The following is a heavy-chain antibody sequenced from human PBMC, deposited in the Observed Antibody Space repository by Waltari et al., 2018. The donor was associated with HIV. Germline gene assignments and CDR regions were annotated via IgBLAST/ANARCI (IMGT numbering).Heavy chain of an antibody. CDR2: IYSSESN. D-gene: IGHD3-16*01. Sequence: QVQLQESGPGLVRPSQTLSLTCTVSGGYIRSAGYYWSWIRQPPGKGLDWIGNIYSSESNYDNPSLKSRGTISVDTSQSQFSLKLKSVTAADTAVYYCARGGVSYHDMDVWGQGTTVTVSS. CDR3: ARGGVSYHDMDV. CDR1: GGYIRSAGYY. J-gene: IGHJ6*02. V-gene: IGHV4-30-4*01.